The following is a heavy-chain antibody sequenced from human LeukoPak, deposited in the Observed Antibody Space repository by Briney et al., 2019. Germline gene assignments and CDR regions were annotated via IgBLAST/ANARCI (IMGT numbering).Heavy chain of an antibody. J-gene: IGHJ6*04. CDR1: GFTFSSNS. Sequence: GGSLRLSCAASGFTFSSNSMNWVRQAPGKGLEWVSSISSSSSYIYYADSVKGRFTISRDNAKNSLYLQMNSLRAEDTAVYYCARDEDTAMAPPSYYYGMDVWGKGTTVTVSS. V-gene: IGHV3-21*01. D-gene: IGHD5-18*01. CDR2: ISSSSSYI. CDR3: ARDEDTAMAPPSYYYGMDV.